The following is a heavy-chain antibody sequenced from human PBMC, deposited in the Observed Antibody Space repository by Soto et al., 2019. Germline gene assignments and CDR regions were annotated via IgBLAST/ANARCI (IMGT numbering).Heavy chain of an antibody. D-gene: IGHD6-13*01. V-gene: IGHV3-33*01. Sequence: QVQLVESGGGVVQPERSLRLSCAASGFTFSNYGMHWVRQPPGKGLEWVAVIWYDGSNKYYAESVKGRFTISRDNSKNTLYLHMNSLRAEDTAVYYCARVGYSSSWTNGDYWGQGTLVTVSS. J-gene: IGHJ4*02. CDR1: GFTFSNYG. CDR2: IWYDGSNK. CDR3: ARVGYSSSWTNGDY.